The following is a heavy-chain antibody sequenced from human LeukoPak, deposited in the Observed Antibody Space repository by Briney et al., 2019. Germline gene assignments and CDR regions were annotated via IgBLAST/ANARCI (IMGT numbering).Heavy chain of an antibody. CDR2: INPKTGGT. V-gene: IGHV1-2*06. CDR1: GYIFTGHY. Sequence: ASVKVSCKASGYIFTGHYMNWVRQVPGQGHEWMGRINPKTGGTNYAQNFQGRVTMTRDTSISTTYMELSRLRPDDTAVYYCARVGDGLNDAFDIWGQGTMVTVSS. CDR3: ARVGDGLNDAFDI. J-gene: IGHJ3*02. D-gene: IGHD5-24*01.